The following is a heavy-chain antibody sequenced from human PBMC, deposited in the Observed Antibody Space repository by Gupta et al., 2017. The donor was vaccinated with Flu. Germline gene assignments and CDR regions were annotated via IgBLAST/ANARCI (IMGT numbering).Heavy chain of an antibody. CDR1: GGSINRSNYY. CDR2: IYYRGST. CDR3: ARAIYSASPFDY. J-gene: IGHJ4*02. Sequence: VSGGSINRSNYYWGWIRQPPGKGLEWIGSIYYRGSTYFNPSLESRVTISVDTSKNQLSLKLSSVTAADTAIYYCARAIYSASPFDYWGQGTLVTVS. V-gene: IGHV4-39*01. D-gene: IGHD3-9*01.